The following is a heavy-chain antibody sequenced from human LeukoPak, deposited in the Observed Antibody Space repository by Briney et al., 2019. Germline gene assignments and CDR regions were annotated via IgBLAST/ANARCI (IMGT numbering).Heavy chain of an antibody. CDR1: GLTFSSYA. V-gene: IGHV3-23*01. CDR3: AKEINSGSYEYAFDI. J-gene: IGHJ3*02. CDR2: ITGSGVYT. D-gene: IGHD1-26*01. Sequence: PGGSLRLSCAASGLTFSSYAMSWVRQAPGKGLEWVSSITGSGVYTHYADSVKGRFTISRDNSKNTLYLQMNSLRAEDTAVYYCAKEINSGSYEYAFDIWGQGTMVTVSS.